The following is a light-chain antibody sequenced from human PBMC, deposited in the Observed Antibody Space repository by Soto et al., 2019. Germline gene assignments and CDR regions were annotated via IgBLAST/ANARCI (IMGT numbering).Light chain of an antibody. V-gene: IGKV1-5*03. Sequence: DIQMTQSPSTLSACLVERASMXFRPSQTISTSLAWYQQKPGKAPKLLISKASTLERGVPSRFSGSGSVTDFTLTISSLQPDDFATYYCQQFIDGWTFGQGTKVDIK. CDR2: KAS. CDR3: QQFIDGWT. J-gene: IGKJ1*01. CDR1: QTISTS.